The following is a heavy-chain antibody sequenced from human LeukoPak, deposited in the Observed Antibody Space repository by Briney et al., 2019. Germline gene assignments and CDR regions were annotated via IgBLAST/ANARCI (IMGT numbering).Heavy chain of an antibody. Sequence: GGSLRLSCAASGFTFSSYAMSWVRQAPGKGLEWVSAISGSGGGTYYADSVKGRFTISRDNSKNTLYLEMNSLRAEDTAVYYCGRGDWNDVSDAFDIWGQGTLVTVSS. CDR2: ISGSGGGT. D-gene: IGHD1-1*01. CDR3: GRGDWNDVSDAFDI. J-gene: IGHJ3*02. CDR1: GFTFSSYA. V-gene: IGHV3-23*01.